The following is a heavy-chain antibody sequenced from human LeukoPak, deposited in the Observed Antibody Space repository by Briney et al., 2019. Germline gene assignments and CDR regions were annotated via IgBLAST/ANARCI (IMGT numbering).Heavy chain of an antibody. J-gene: IGHJ4*02. Sequence: SETLSLTCAVYGGSFSGYYWSWIRQPPGKGLEWIGEINHSGSTNYNPSLKGRVTISVDTSKNQFSLKLSSVTAADTAVYYCARSYSSSSRRPTYYFDYWGQGTLVTVSS. D-gene: IGHD6-6*01. V-gene: IGHV4-34*01. CDR2: INHSGST. CDR1: GGSFSGYY. CDR3: ARSYSSSSRRPTYYFDY.